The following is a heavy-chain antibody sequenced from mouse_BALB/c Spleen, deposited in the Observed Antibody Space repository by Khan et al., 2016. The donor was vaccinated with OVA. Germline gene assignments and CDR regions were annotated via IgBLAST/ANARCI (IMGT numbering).Heavy chain of an antibody. D-gene: IGHD2-14*01. Sequence: EVKVEESGGDLVKPGGSLKLSCAASGFTFSSYVMSWVRQTPEKRLEWVASISSGGSTYYPDSVKGRFTISRDNARNILYLQMSSLRSEDTAMYYCAREAYRYDEYYFDYWGQGTTLTVSS. CDR3: AREAYRYDEYYFDY. CDR1: GFTFSSYV. CDR2: ISSGGST. V-gene: IGHV5-6-5*01. J-gene: IGHJ2*01.